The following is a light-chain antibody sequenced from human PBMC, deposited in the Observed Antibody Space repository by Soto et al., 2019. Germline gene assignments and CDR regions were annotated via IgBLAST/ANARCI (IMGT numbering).Light chain of an antibody. CDR2: GAS. CDR1: QSVSNN. Sequence: EIVMTQSPATLSVSPGDRATLSCRASQSVSNNLAWYQQKPGQAPRLLIYGASTRATGIPARFSGSGSGTEFTLTINSLQSEDFAVYYCQQYNNWPRTFGQGTKVDI. CDR3: QQYNNWPRT. V-gene: IGKV3-15*01. J-gene: IGKJ1*01.